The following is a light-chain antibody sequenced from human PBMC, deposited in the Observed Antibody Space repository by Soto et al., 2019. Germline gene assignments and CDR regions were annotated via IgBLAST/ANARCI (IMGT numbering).Light chain of an antibody. V-gene: IGLV2-14*01. J-gene: IGLJ2*01. CDR1: SSDVGGYNF. Sequence: QSALTQPASVSGSPGQSITISCTGTSSDVGGYNFVSWYQQHPGKAPKLMIYEVSNRPSGVSYRFSGYKSGNTASLTISGLQAEDEADYYCSSYTSSVTLVFGGGTKLTVL. CDR2: EVS. CDR3: SSYTSSVTLV.